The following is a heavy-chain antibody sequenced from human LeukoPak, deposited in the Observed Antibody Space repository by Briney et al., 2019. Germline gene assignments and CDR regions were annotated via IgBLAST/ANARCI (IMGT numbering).Heavy chain of an antibody. CDR2: ISYDGSNK. V-gene: IGHV3-30*04. D-gene: IGHD6-6*01. J-gene: IGHJ4*02. CDR3: ARDRSIAARLDY. Sequence: GRSLRPACAASGFTFSSYAMHWVRQAPGKGLEWVAVISYDGSNKYYADSVKGRFTISRDNSKNTLYLQMNSLRAEDTAVYYCARDRSIAARLDYWGQGTLVTVSS. CDR1: GFTFSSYA.